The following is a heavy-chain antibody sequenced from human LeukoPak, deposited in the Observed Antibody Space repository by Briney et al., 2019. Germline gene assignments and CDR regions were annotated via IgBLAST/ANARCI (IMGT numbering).Heavy chain of an antibody. D-gene: IGHD3-9*01. Sequence: SETLSLTCTVSGGSISSSSYYWGWIRQPPGKGLEWIGSIYYSGSTYYNPSLKSRVTISVDTSKNQFSLKLSSVTAADTAVYYCAREVANYDILTGYHNWFDPWGQGSLVTVSS. V-gene: IGHV4-39*07. CDR3: AREVANYDILTGYHNWFDP. CDR2: IYYSGST. CDR1: GGSISSSSYY. J-gene: IGHJ5*02.